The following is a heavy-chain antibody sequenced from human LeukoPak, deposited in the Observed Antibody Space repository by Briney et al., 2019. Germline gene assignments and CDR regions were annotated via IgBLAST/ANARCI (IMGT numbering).Heavy chain of an antibody. J-gene: IGHJ4*02. V-gene: IGHV4-59*08. CDR3: ARVCGVLYYFDY. Sequence: SETLSLTCTVSGGSISGYYWSWLRQPPGKGLEWIGYIHYSGSTNYNPSLKSRVTISLDTSKKQFFLRLSSVTAADTAVYYCARVCGVLYYFDYWGQGTLVTVSS. CDR1: GGSISGYY. D-gene: IGHD2-8*01. CDR2: IHYSGST.